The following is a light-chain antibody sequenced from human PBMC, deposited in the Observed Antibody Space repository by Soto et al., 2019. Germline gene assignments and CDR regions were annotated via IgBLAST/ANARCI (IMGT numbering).Light chain of an antibody. Sequence: EIVLTQSPGTLSLSPGEGATLSCRASQSVTRNYLAWYQQKPGQAPRPLIYGASSRATGIPDRFSGSGSGTDFTLTISRLEPEDFAVYYCQQYGNSLTFGGGTKVEIK. CDR2: GAS. V-gene: IGKV3-20*01. CDR3: QQYGNSLT. J-gene: IGKJ4*01. CDR1: QSVTRNY.